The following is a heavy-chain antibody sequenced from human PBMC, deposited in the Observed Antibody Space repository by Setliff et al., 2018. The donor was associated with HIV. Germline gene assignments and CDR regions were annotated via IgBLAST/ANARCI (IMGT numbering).Heavy chain of an antibody. CDR2: FDPEDGET. Sequence: ASVKVSCKVSGYTLTELSMHWVRQAPGKGLEWMGGFDPEDGETIYAQKFQGRVTMTEDTSTDTAYMELSSLRSEDTAVYYCARDWRLRYFDWLYSGMDVWGQGTTVTVSS. CDR1: GYTLTELS. CDR3: ARDWRLRYFDWLYSGMDV. D-gene: IGHD3-9*01. V-gene: IGHV1-24*01. J-gene: IGHJ6*02.